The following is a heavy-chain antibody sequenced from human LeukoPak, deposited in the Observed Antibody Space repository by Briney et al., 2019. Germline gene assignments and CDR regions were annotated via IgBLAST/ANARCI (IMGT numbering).Heavy chain of an antibody. CDR3: ARDLGLYCSSTSCYMY. Sequence: GGSMRLSWAASGFTFSSYSMNWVRQAAGEGLEWVASIRSSSSYIYYEDSVKGRFTISRDNAKNSLYLQMNSLRAEDTAVYYCARDLGLYCSSTSCYMYWGQGTLVTVSS. V-gene: IGHV3-21*01. D-gene: IGHD2-2*02. J-gene: IGHJ4*02. CDR2: IRSSSSYI. CDR1: GFTFSSYS.